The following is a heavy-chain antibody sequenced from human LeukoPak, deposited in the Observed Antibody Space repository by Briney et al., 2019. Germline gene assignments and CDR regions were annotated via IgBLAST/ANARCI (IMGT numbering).Heavy chain of an antibody. V-gene: IGHV4-59*01. CDR3: ARGKKDWSGLVYYYMDV. CDR1: GGSISGYY. Sequence: SETLSLTCTVSGGSISGYYWNWIRQPPGKGLEWIGYIYYSGNTNYNPSLKSRVTISVDTSKNQFSLKLSSVTAADTAVYYCARGKKDWSGLVYYYMDVWGKGTTVTVSS. CDR2: IYYSGNT. D-gene: IGHD3-3*01. J-gene: IGHJ6*03.